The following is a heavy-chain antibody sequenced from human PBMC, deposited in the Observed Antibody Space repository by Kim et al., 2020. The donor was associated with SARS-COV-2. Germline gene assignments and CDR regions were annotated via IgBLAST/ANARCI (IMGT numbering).Heavy chain of an antibody. D-gene: IGHD6-13*01. V-gene: IGHV7-4-1*02. CDR2: INTNTGNP. Sequence: ASVKVSCKASGYTFTSYAMNWVRQAPGQGLEWMGWINTNTGNPTYAQGFTGRFVFSLDTSVSTAYLQISSLKAEDTAVYYCARDFYPLKKYSRVQGFDPWGQGTLVTVSS. CDR3: ARDFYPLKKYSRVQGFDP. J-gene: IGHJ5*02. CDR1: GYTFTSYA.